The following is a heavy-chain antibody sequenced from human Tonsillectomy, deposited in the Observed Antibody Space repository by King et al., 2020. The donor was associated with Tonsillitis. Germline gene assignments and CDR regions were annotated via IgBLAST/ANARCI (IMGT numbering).Heavy chain of an antibody. J-gene: IGHJ4*02. CDR2: ISSSTII. D-gene: IGHD1-26*01. V-gene: IGHV3-48*02. CDR1: GFTFSSYS. Sequence: VQLVEFGGGLVQPGGSLRLSCAAFGFTFSSYSMNWVRQAPGKGLEWVSFISSSTIIYYADSVKGRFTISRDNAKNSLYLQMNSLRDEDTAVYYCVRGEGRMGAAKSPSPYLLDSWGQGTLVTVSS. CDR3: VRGEGRMGAAKSPSPYLLDS.